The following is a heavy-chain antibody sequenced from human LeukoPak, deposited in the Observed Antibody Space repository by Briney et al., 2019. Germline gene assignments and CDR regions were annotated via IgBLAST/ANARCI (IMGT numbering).Heavy chain of an antibody. CDR3: ARRLWDSSGYYFDY. J-gene: IGHJ4*02. V-gene: IGHV3-7*01. Sequence: GGSLRLSCAASGFTFSSYWMSWVRQAPGKGLEWVANIKQDGSEKYYVDSVKGRFTISRDNAKNSLYLQMNSLRAEDTAVYYCARRLWDSSGYYFDYWGQGTLVTVSS. CDR1: GFTFSSYW. D-gene: IGHD3-22*01. CDR2: IKQDGSEK.